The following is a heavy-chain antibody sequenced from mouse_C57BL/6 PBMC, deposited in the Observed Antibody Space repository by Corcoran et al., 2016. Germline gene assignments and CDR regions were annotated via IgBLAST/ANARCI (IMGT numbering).Heavy chain of an antibody. CDR2: IYWDDDK. Sequence: QVTLKESGPGIVQSSQTLSLTCSLSGFALSTSGMGVSWIRQPSGKGLEWLAHIYWDDDKRYNPSLKSRLTISKDTSRNQVFLKITSVDTADTATYYCAGGSAWFAYWGQGSLVTVSA. V-gene: IGHV8-12*01. CDR3: AGGSAWFAY. J-gene: IGHJ3*01. CDR1: GFALSTSGMG.